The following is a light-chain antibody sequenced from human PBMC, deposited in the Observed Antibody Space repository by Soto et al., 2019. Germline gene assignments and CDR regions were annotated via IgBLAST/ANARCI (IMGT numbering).Light chain of an antibody. CDR3: QRYADLPYT. J-gene: IGKJ2*01. CDR1: QDISNY. Sequence: DIQMTQSPSSLSASVGDRVTITCQASQDISNYLNWYQQKPGKAPKLLIYAASNLEIGVSSRFGGSGSGTDFGFTISSLQPEEIATYYCQRYADLPYTFGQGTKVEIK. V-gene: IGKV1-33*01. CDR2: AAS.